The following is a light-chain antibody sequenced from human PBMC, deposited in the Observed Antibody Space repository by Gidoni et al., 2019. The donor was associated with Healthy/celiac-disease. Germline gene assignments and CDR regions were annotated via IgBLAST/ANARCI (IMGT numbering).Light chain of an antibody. V-gene: IGLV3-19*01. CDR3: NSRDSSGNHLV. CDR2: GKN. CDR1: SLRSYY. J-gene: IGLJ2*01. Sequence: SSELTQDPAVSVALGQTVRITCQGDSLRSYYASWYQQKPGKAPVLVIYGKNNRPSGIPDRFSGSSSGNTASLTITGAQAEDEADYYSNSRDSSGNHLVFGGGTKLTVL.